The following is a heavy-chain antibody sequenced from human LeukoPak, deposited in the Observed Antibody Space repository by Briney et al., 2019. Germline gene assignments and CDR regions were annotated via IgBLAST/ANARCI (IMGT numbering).Heavy chain of an antibody. J-gene: IGHJ4*02. CDR2: INPNSGVT. D-gene: IGHD3-22*01. V-gene: IGHV1-2*02. CDR3: ARTYYDSSGYVPFDY. Sequence: ASVKVSCKSSGYTFTGYYMHWVRQAPGQGLEWIVWINPNSGVTNYAQKFQGRVTMTRYTSISTAYMELSRLRSDDTAVYYCARTYYDSSGYVPFDYWGQGTLVTVSS. CDR1: GYTFTGYY.